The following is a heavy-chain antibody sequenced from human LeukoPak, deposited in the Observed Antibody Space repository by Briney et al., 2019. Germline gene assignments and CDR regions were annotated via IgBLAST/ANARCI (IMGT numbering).Heavy chain of an antibody. CDR2: INSDGSIT. J-gene: IGHJ3*02. V-gene: IGHV3-74*01. CDR1: GFTFTTYW. Sequence: SGGSLRLSCAASGFTFTTYWMHWVRQAPGKGLVWVSHINSDGSITSYADSVKGRFTISRDNAQNSLFLQLNSLRAEDTAVYYCARDPYSSGWYKDAFDIWGQGTMVTVSS. D-gene: IGHD6-19*01. CDR3: ARDPYSSGWYKDAFDI.